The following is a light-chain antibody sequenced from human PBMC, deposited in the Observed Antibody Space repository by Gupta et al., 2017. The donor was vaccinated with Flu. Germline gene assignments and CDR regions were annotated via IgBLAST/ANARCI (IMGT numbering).Light chain of an antibody. CDR1: QDIRKD. Sequence: ASVGDRVTITGRASQDIRKDLAWYQQKPGKAPKRLIYAASSRLSGGPSRLSGTGSGTEFTLTINSRQPEDFATSDGRQQKNYPWTLGKGTKVE. CDR3: RQQKNYPWT. J-gene: IGKJ1*01. CDR2: AAS. V-gene: IGKV1-17*01.